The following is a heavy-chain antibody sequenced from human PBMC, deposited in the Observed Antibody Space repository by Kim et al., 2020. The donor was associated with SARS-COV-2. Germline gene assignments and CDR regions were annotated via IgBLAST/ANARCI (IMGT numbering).Heavy chain of an antibody. Sequence: TNTHPTHKSRVTISVDTAKNPFTRRLSSVTAADTAVYYCARAPTVTRWFDPWGQGTLVTVSS. D-gene: IGHD4-17*01. J-gene: IGHJ5*02. V-gene: IGHV4-61*02. CDR2: T. CDR3: ARAPTVTRWFDP.